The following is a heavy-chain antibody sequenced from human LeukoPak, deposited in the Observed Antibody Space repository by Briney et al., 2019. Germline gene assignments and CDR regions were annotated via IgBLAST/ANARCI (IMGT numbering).Heavy chain of an antibody. CDR1: GFTFSTFE. D-gene: IGHD3-10*01. CDR3: ARAAESLFPLDS. V-gene: IGHV3-48*03. J-gene: IGHJ4*02. CDR2: ISSSGSTM. Sequence: GGSLRLSCAASGFTFSTFEMNWVRQAPGKGLGWVSYISSSGSTMYYGDSVKGRFTISRDNAKNTLYLQMNSLRAEDTAVYYCARAAESLFPLDSWGQGTLVTVSS.